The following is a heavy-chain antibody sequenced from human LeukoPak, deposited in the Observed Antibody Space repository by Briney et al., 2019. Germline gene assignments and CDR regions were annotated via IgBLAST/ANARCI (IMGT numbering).Heavy chain of an antibody. J-gene: IGHJ6*03. CDR3: ATGSEFGEFSYYYYYMDV. CDR1: GYTFTSYD. CDR2: MNPNSGNT. D-gene: IGHD3-10*01. V-gene: IGHV1-8*01. Sequence: ASVKVSCKASGYTFTSYDINWVRQATGQGLEWMGWMNPNSGNTGYAQKFQGRVTMTEDTSTDTAYMELSSLRSEDTAVYYCATGSEFGEFSYYYYYMDVWGKGTTVTVSS.